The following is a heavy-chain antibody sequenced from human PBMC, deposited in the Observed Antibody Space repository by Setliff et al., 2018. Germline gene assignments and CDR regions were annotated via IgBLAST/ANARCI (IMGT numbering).Heavy chain of an antibody. CDR3: ARESYYYYMDV. CDR2: INHSGST. V-gene: IGHV4-38-2*02. Sequence: PSETLSLTCTVSGDSISSGYYYWSWIRQPPGKGLEWIGEINHSGSTNYNSSLTSRVTISVDTSKNQFSLMLTSVTAADTAVYYCARESYYYYMDVWGKGTTVTVSS. J-gene: IGHJ6*03. CDR1: GDSISSGYYY.